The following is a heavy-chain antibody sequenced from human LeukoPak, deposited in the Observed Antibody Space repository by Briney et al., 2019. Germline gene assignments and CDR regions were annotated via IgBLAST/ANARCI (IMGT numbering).Heavy chain of an antibody. D-gene: IGHD2-2*01. CDR1: GFTFSSYA. CDR2: ISYDGSNK. CDR3: AKQMVVVPDDAFDI. Sequence: PGGSLRLSCAASGFTFSSYAMHWVRQAPGKGLEWVAVISYDGSNKYYADSVKGRFTISRDNSKNTLYLQMNSLRAEDTAVYYCAKQMVVVPDDAFDIWGQGTMVTVSS. V-gene: IGHV3-30-3*02. J-gene: IGHJ3*02.